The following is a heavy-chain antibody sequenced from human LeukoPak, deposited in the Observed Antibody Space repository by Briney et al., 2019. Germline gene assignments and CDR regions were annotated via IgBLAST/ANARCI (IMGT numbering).Heavy chain of an antibody. D-gene: IGHD3-22*01. CDR2: ISGSGSIT. CDR3: AKDRGAYDAFDY. J-gene: IGHJ4*02. Sequence: GGSLRLSCAASGFTFSSYVMNWVRQAPGKGLEWVSSISGSGSITYYADSVKGRFTISRDNSKNTLSLQMNSLRAEDTAVYYCAKDRGAYDAFDYWGQGSLVTVSS. CDR1: GFTFSSYV. V-gene: IGHV3-23*01.